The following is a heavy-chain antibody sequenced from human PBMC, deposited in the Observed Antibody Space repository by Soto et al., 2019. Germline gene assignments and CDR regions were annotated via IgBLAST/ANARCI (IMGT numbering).Heavy chain of an antibody. CDR1: GGTFSSYA. CDR2: IIPIFGTA. J-gene: IGHJ6*02. D-gene: IGHD2-15*01. CDR3: ARASGGSCYSCVDYYYGMDV. Sequence: ASVKVSCKASGGTFSSYAISWVRQAPGQGLEWMGGIIPIFGTANYAQKFQGRVTITADESTSTAYMELSSLRSEDTAVYYCARASGGSCYSCVDYYYGMDVWGQGTTVTVSS. V-gene: IGHV1-69*13.